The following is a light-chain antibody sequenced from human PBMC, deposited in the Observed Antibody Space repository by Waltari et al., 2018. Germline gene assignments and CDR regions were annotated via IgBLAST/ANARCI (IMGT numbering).Light chain of an antibody. CDR3: QQYVDSPWT. CDR1: QHVTNNY. V-gene: IGKV3-20*01. CDR2: GAS. Sequence: EIVLTQSPGTLSLSPGERATLSCRASQHVTNNYLGWYQQKPGQAPRLLIYGASNRAIGISDKFTGSGSGTDFTLTISRLEPEDFAVYYCQQYVDSPWTFGQGTNVEIK. J-gene: IGKJ1*01.